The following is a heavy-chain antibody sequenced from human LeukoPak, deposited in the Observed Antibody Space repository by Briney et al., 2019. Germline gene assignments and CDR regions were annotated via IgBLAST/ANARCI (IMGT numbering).Heavy chain of an antibody. CDR1: GGSISSYS. CDR3: ASRDANTAAAFDI. Sequence: SETLSLTCTVSGGSISSYSWSSVRQPAGKGLEWIGHMYTSGITNYNPSLKSRVTMSVDTSKKQFSLKLSSATAADTAVYYCASRDANTAAAFDIWGQGTMLTVSS. D-gene: IGHD2-21*02. J-gene: IGHJ3*02. CDR2: MYTSGIT. V-gene: IGHV4-4*07.